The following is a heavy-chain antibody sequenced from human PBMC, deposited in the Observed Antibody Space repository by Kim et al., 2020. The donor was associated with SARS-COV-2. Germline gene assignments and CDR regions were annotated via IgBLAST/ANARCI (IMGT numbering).Heavy chain of an antibody. D-gene: IGHD5-12*01. J-gene: IGHJ4*02. CDR3: ARDPGGHSGYDFDY. V-gene: IGHV3-21*01. Sequence: ADSVKGRSTISRDKAKNTLYLQRKSLRAEDKAVYYCARDPGGHSGYDFDYWGQGTLVTVSS.